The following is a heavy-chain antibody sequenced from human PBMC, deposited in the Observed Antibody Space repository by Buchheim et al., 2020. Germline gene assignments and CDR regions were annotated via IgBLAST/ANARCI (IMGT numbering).Heavy chain of an antibody. CDR1: GFTFSSYG. CDR2: IWYDGSNK. D-gene: IGHD3-22*01. J-gene: IGHJ4*02. Sequence: QVQLVESGGGVVQPGRSLRLSCAASGFTFSSYGMHWVRQAPGKGLEWVALIWYDGSNKYYADSVKGRFTISRDTSKNTLYLQMNSLRAEDTAVYYCARGYYYDSSGYYYWGQGTL. CDR3: ARGYYYDSSGYYY. V-gene: IGHV3-33*01.